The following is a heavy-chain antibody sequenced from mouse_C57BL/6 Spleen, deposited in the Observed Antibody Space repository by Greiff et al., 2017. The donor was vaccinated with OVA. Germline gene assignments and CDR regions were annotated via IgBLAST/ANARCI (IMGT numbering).Heavy chain of an antibody. J-gene: IGHJ2*01. CDR3: TRERDGYPYYFDY. D-gene: IGHD2-3*01. V-gene: IGHV5-9-1*02. CDR2: ISSGGDYI. CDR1: GFTFSSYA. Sequence: EVKVVESGAGLVKPGGSLKLSCAASGFTFSSYAMSWVRQTPEKRLEWVAYISSGGDYIYYADTVKGRFTISRDNARNTLYLQMSSLKSEDTAMYYCTRERDGYPYYFDYWGQGTTLTVSS.